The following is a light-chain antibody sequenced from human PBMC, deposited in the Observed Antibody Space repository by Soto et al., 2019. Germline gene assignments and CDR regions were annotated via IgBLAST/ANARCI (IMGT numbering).Light chain of an antibody. V-gene: IGKV3-20*01. CDR3: QQYGSSGT. J-gene: IGKJ1*01. Sequence: EIVLTQSPGTLSMSPGERATLSCRASQSLTNNYLAWFQQKPGQAPRLLIYGASNRPTDIPDRFSGSGSGTDFTLTISRLEPEDFAVYYCQQYGSSGTFGQGTKVDIK. CDR1: QSLTNNY. CDR2: GAS.